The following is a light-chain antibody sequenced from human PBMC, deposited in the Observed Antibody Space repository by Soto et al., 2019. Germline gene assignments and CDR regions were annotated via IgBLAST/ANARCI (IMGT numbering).Light chain of an antibody. Sequence: DIVMTQSPDSLAVSLGERATINCKSSQSXLYSANNKNYLAWYQQKPGQPPKLLIYWASTRESGVPDRFSGSGSGTDFTLTISSLQAEDVAVYFCQQYYSSPQTFGQGTKVDI. CDR1: QSXLYSANNKNY. CDR2: WAS. V-gene: IGKV4-1*01. J-gene: IGKJ1*01. CDR3: QQYYSSPQT.